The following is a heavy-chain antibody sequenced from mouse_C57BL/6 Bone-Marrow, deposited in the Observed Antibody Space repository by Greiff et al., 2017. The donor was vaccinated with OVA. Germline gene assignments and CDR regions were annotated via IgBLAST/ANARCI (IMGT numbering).Heavy chain of an antibody. CDR3: VRHGATVVARGGDWYFDV. Sequence: EVQRVESGGGLVQPKGSLKLSCAASGFSFNTYAMNWVRHAPGKSLEWVARIRSKSNNYATYYADSVKDRFTISRDDSESMLYLQMNNLKTEDTAMYYCVRHGATVVARGGDWYFDVWGTGTTVTVSS. J-gene: IGHJ1*03. V-gene: IGHV10-1*01. CDR1: GFSFNTYA. CDR2: IRSKSNNYAT. D-gene: IGHD1-1*01.